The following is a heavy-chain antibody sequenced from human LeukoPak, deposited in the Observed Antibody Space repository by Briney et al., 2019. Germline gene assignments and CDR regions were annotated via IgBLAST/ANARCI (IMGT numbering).Heavy chain of an antibody. CDR2: ISYDGSNK. V-gene: IGHV3-30*18. Sequence: GGSLRLSCAASGFTFSSYGMHWVRQAPGKGLEWVAVISYDGSNKYYADSVKGRFTISRDNSKNTLYLQMNSLRAEGTAVYYCAKDAFDIWGQGTMVTVSS. CDR3: AKDAFDI. CDR1: GFTFSSYG. J-gene: IGHJ3*02.